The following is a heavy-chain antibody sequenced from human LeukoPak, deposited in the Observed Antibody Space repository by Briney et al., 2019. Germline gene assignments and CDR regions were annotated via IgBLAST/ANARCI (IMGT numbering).Heavy chain of an antibody. CDR2: ISYDGSNK. CDR1: GFTVSSNY. D-gene: IGHD5-18*01. V-gene: IGHV3-30*18. J-gene: IGHJ2*01. CDR3: AKGGLQTRNWYFAL. Sequence: GGSLRLSCAVSGFTVSSNYMSWVRQAPGKGLEWVAVISYDGSNKYYADSVKGRFTISRDNSKNTLYLEMNSLRTEDTAVYYCAKGGLQTRNWYFALWGRGTLVTVSS.